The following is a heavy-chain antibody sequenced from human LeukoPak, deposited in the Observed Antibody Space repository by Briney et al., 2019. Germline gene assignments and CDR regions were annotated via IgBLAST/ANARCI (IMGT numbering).Heavy chain of an antibody. CDR2: MYHTGST. J-gene: IGHJ3*02. V-gene: IGHV4-38-2*01. D-gene: IGHD1-26*01. Sequence: ASETLSLTCVVSDSSISSPYYWGWVRQPPGKGLEWIGSMYHTGSTAYNPSLETRVTISLDTSKNQVSLNLKFMTAADTAVYYCARTPAGESDAFDIWGQGTMVTVSS. CDR3: ARTPAGESDAFDI. CDR1: DSSISSPYY.